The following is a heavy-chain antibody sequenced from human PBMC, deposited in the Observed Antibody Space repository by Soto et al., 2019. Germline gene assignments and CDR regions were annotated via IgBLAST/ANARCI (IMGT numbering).Heavy chain of an antibody. CDR1: GGSISSGGYY. CDR2: IYYSGST. Sequence: SETLSLTCTVSGGSISSGGYYWSWIRQHPGKGLEWIGYIYYSGSTYYNPSLKTRVTISVDTSKNQFSLKLSSVTAAYTAVYYCAGTMIVVSAVGTHLITDYYGMGVWGQGPRGTVS. D-gene: IGHD3-22*01. J-gene: IGHJ6*02. V-gene: IGHV4-31*03. CDR3: AGTMIVVSAVGTHLITDYYGMGV.